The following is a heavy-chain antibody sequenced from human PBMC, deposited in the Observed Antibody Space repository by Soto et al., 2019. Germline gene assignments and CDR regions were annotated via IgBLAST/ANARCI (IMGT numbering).Heavy chain of an antibody. Sequence: QVQLVQSGAEVNKPGASVKVSCKASGYTFTSYDINWVRQATGQGLEWMGWMNPNSGNAGYVQKFQDRVTMTRNTSISTAYMELSSLRSEDTAVYYCARGIAVAGTWYFDLWGRGTLVTVSS. V-gene: IGHV1-8*01. J-gene: IGHJ2*01. CDR2: MNPNSGNA. CDR3: ARGIAVAGTWYFDL. D-gene: IGHD6-19*01. CDR1: GYTFTSYD.